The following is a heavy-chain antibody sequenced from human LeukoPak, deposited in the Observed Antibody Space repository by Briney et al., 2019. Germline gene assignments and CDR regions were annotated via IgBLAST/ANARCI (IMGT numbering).Heavy chain of an antibody. V-gene: IGHV4-4*02. CDR1: SGSVSSSNW. CDR2: IFHNGSI. CDR3: AKRTHFFDP. Sequence: SETLSLTCTVSSGSVSSSNWWSWVRQSPGKGLEWIGEIFHNGSINYNPSLESRVTISVDKSKNEFSLKLRSVTAADTAVYYCAKRTHFFDPWGQGTLVTVSS. D-gene: IGHD3-3*02. J-gene: IGHJ5*02.